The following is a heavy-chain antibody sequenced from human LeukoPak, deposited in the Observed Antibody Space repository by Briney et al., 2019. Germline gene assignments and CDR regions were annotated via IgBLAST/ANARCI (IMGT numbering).Heavy chain of an antibody. Sequence: GGSLRLSCAPSGVIFNNFAFHWVRQAPGKGLEWIAAVSYDGSNKYYADSVRGRLTISRDNSKNTLYLQMNSLRAEDTAVYYCARAGRADGDYHYFDYWGQGTLVTVSS. J-gene: IGHJ4*02. CDR3: ARAGRADGDYHYFDY. CDR2: VSYDGSNK. CDR1: GVIFNNFA. D-gene: IGHD4-17*01. V-gene: IGHV3-30-3*01.